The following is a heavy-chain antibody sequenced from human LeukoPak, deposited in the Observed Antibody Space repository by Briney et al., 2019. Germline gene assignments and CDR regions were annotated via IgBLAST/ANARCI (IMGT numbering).Heavy chain of an antibody. CDR2: IYYSGST. D-gene: IGHD6-13*01. J-gene: IGHJ1*01. CDR1: GGSISSSSYY. Sequence: SETLSLTCTVSGGSISSSSYYWGWIRQPPGKGLEWIGSIYYSGSTYYNPSLKSRVTISVDTSKNQFSLKLSSVTAADTAVYYCAHRDKEYSSSSEYFQHWGQGTLVTVSS. V-gene: IGHV4-39*01. CDR3: AHRDKEYSSSSEYFQH.